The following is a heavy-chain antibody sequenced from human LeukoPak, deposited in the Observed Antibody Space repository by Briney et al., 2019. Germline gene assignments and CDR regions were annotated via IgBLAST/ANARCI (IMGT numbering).Heavy chain of an antibody. D-gene: IGHD1-26*01. J-gene: IGHJ4*02. CDR1: GGSISSYY. V-gene: IGHV4-59*01. Sequence: PSETLSLTCTVSGGSISSYYWSWIRQPPGKGLEWIGYVYYSGSTNYSPSLKSRVTISVDMSKNQFSLKLSSVTAADTAVYYCARGRVVGSTHFDYWGQGTLVTVSS. CDR3: ARGRVVGSTHFDY. CDR2: VYYSGST.